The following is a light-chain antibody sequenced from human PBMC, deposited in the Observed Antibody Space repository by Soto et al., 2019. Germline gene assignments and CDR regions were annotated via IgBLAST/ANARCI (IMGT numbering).Light chain of an antibody. CDR3: QQYNNWPPWT. V-gene: IGKV3-15*01. CDR2: GAS. Sequence: EIVMTQSPATLSVSPGERATLSCRASQSVNSNLAGYQQKPGQAPRLLIYGASTRATGIPARFSGSGSGTEFTLAISSLQSEDVAVYYCQQYNNWPPWTFGQGTKVEIK. J-gene: IGKJ1*01. CDR1: QSVNSN.